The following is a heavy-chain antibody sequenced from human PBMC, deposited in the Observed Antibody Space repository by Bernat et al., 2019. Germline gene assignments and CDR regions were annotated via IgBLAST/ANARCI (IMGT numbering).Heavy chain of an antibody. CDR1: GFTFSSYE. J-gene: IGHJ4*02. D-gene: IGHD5-18*01. CDR2: ISSSGSTI. Sequence: EVQLVESGGGLVQPGGSLRLSCAASGFTFSSYELNWVRQAPGKGLEWISYISSSGSTIYYADSVKGRFTISRDNAKNSLYLQMNSLRAEDTAVYYCARAGGSYGPATRGLFDYWGQGTLVTVSS. V-gene: IGHV3-48*03. CDR3: ARAGGSYGPATRGLFDY.